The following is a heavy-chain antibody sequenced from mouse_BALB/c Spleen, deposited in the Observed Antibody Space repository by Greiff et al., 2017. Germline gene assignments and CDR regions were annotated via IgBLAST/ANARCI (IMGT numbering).Heavy chain of an antibody. Sequence: EVQLQQSGAELVKPGASVKLSCTASGFNIKDTYMHWVKQRPEQGLEWIGRIDPANGNTKYDPKFQGKATITADTSSNTAYLQLSSLTSEDTAVYYCASPGYYGYGAMDYWGQGTSVTVSS. CDR3: ASPGYYGYGAMDY. CDR1: GFNIKDTY. V-gene: IGHV14-3*02. D-gene: IGHD1-2*01. CDR2: IDPANGNT. J-gene: IGHJ4*01.